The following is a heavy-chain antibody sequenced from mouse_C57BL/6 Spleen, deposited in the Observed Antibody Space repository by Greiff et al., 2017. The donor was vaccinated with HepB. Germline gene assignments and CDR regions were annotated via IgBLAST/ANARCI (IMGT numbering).Heavy chain of an antibody. D-gene: IGHD1-1*01. CDR1: GFTFSDYY. V-gene: IGHV5-16*01. Sequence: EVQLVESEGGLVQPGSSMKLSCTASGFTFSDYYMAWVRQVPEKGLEWVANINYDGSSTYYLDSLKSRFIISRDNAKNSLYLQMSSLKSEDTATYYCARALYGSPYFDYWGQGTTLTVSS. CDR2: INYDGSST. J-gene: IGHJ2*01. CDR3: ARALYGSPYFDY.